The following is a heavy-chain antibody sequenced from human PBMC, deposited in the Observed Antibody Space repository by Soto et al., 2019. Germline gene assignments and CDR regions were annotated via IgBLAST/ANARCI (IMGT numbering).Heavy chain of an antibody. CDR2: IYYSGST. D-gene: IGHD3-10*01. J-gene: IGHJ5*02. CDR1: GGSISSSSYY. CDR3: ARSYYYGSGSYYNLPFDP. Sequence: SETLSLTCTVSGGSISSSSYYWGWIRQPPGKGLEWIGSIYYSGSTYYNPSLKSRVTISVDTSKNQFSLKLSSVTAADTAVYYCARSYYYGSGSYYNLPFDPWGQGTLVTVSS. V-gene: IGHV4-39*01.